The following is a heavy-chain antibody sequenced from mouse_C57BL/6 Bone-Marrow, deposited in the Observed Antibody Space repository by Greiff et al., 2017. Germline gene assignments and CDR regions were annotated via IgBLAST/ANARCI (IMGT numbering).Heavy chain of an antibody. J-gene: IGHJ1*03. CDR3: ARDVGDYDGGYFDV. V-gene: IGHV7-1*01. Sequence: EVKLVESGGGLVQSGRSLRLSCATSGFTFSDFYMEWVRQAPGKGLEWIAASRNKANDYTTEYSASVKGRFIVSRDTSQSILYLQMNALRAEDTAIYYCARDVGDYDGGYFDVWGTWTTVTVSS. CDR2: SRNKANDYTT. D-gene: IGHD2-4*01. CDR1: GFTFSDFY.